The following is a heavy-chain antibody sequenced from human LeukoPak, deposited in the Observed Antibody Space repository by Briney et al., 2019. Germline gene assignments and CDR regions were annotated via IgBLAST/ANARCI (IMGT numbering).Heavy chain of an antibody. V-gene: IGHV3-7*01. D-gene: IGHD6-19*01. CDR1: GFTFSRYW. Sequence: GGSLRLSCAATGFTFSRYWMAGLRQAPGKGLEGVSNIRGDSCDKVYADSVEGRFTISRDNGKNSMYLQMNRLTDEDTAAYYCARDVAGALDFWGQGTLLIVSS. CDR3: ARDVAGALDF. J-gene: IGHJ4*02. CDR2: IRGDSCDK.